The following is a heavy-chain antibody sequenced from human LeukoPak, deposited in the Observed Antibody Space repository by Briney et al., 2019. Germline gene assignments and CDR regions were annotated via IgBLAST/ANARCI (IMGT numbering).Heavy chain of an antibody. CDR2: IGSSGSTI. CDR1: GFTFSSYG. CDR3: ARGWLLPDY. J-gene: IGHJ4*02. V-gene: IGHV3-48*04. Sequence: PGGSLRLSCAASGFTFSSYGMHWVRQAPGKGLEWVSYIGSSGSTIYYADSVKGRFTISRDNAKNSLYLQMNSLRVEDTAVYYCARGWLLPDYWGQGTLVTVSS. D-gene: IGHD3-22*01.